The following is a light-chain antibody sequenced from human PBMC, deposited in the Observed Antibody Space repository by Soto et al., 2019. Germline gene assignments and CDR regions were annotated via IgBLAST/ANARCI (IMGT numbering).Light chain of an antibody. J-gene: IGKJ5*01. CDR3: QQDCSSSEIT. V-gene: IGKV3-20*01. CDR2: DAS. CDR1: QSVSSSY. Sequence: EIVLTQSPGTLSLSPGERATLSCRASQSVSSSYLAWYQQKPVQAPRLLIYDASSRATGIPDRFSGSGSGTDFTLTIRSLEPDDCAVDYCQQDCSSSEITFGKGTRLEIK.